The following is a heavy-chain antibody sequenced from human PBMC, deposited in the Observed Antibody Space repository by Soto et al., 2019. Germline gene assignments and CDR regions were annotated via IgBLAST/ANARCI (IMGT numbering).Heavy chain of an antibody. V-gene: IGHV3-48*03. CDR3: ARVGGKDTGTYGMDV. J-gene: IGHJ6*02. CDR1: GFTFSSYE. D-gene: IGHD3-16*01. CDR2: ISSSGSTI. Sequence: EVQLVESGGGLVQPGGSLRLSCAASGFTFSSYELNCVRQAPGKGLEWISYISSSGSTIYYADSVKGRFTISRDNAKNSLYLQMNSLRDEDTAVYYCARVGGKDTGTYGMDVWGQGTTVTVSS.